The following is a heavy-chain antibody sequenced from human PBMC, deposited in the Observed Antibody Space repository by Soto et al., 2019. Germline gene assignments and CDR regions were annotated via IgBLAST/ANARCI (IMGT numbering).Heavy chain of an antibody. V-gene: IGHV3-66*01. CDR1: GLTVSNNS. D-gene: IGHD6-25*01. Sequence: EVQLVESGGGLVQPGGSLRVSCAASGLTVSNNSMNWVRQAPGKGLEWVSITFSGGSTYYADSVKGRFTISRDNSKNTLHLQMNSLTAEDTAVYYCVRAGVYSSANMDVWGKGATVTVSS. CDR3: VRAGVYSSANMDV. CDR2: TFSGGST. J-gene: IGHJ6*03.